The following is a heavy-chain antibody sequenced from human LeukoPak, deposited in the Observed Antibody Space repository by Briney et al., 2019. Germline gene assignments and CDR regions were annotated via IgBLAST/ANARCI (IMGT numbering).Heavy chain of an antibody. CDR3: ARGGYGSGIYYYYYMDV. CDR2: INPNSGGT. Sequence: ASVTVSCKASGYTFTGYYMHWVRQAPGQGLEWMGWINPNSGGTNYAQKFQGRVTMTRDTSISTAYMELSRLRSDDTAVYYCARGGYGSGIYYYYYMDVWGKGTTVTISS. CDR1: GYTFTGYY. D-gene: IGHD3-10*01. J-gene: IGHJ6*03. V-gene: IGHV1-2*02.